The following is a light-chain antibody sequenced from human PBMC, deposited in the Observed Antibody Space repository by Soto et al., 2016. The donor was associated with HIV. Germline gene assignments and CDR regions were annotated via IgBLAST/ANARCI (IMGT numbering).Light chain of an antibody. CDR2: QDT. CDR1: KLGNKY. J-gene: IGLJ2*01. V-gene: IGLV3-1*01. CDR3: QAWDSSTARVV. Sequence: SYEVTQPPSVSVSPGQTASITCSGDKLGNKYACWYQQKPGQSPVLVIFQDTKRPSGIPERFSGSNSGNTATLTISETQAMDEADYYCQAWDSSTARVVFGGGTKLTV.